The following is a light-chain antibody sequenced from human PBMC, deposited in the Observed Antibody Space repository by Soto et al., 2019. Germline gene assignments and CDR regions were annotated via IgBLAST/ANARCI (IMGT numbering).Light chain of an antibody. CDR1: QRISSCS. CDR3: QQCGLSPLT. CDR2: GTF. J-gene: IGKJ1*01. V-gene: IGKV3-20*01. Sequence: EVVLTQSPVTLSLSPGDRATLSCRASQRISSCSLAWYQQKPGQAPRLLIYGTFNRATGVPDRFSGDGSGTDFTLTSNRLEPEDFAVYFCQQCGLSPLTFGQGTKVEV.